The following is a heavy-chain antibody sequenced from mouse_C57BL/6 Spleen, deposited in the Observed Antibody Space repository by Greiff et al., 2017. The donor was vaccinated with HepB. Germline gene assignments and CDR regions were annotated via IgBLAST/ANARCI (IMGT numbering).Heavy chain of an antibody. D-gene: IGHD3-1*01. CDR1: GFNIKDYY. CDR3: ASQSGTMNY. J-gene: IGHJ4*01. CDR2: IDPEDGET. Sequence: DVKLQESGAELVKPGASVKLSCTASGFNIKDYYMHWVKQRTEQGLEWIGRIDPEDGETKYATKFQGKTTITADTSSNTAYLQLSSLTSEDTAVYYCASQSGTMNYWGQGTSVTVSS. V-gene: IGHV14-2*01.